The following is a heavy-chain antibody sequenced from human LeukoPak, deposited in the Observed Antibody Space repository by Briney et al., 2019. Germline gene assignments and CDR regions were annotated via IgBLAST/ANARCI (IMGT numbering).Heavy chain of an antibody. J-gene: IGHJ3*02. V-gene: IGHV3-21*01. CDR3: AREYGSRRGLWAFDI. D-gene: IGHD3-10*01. CDR1: GFTFFTYS. Sequence: GGSLRLSCAASGFTFFTYSMNWVRQAPGKGLEWVSSISSSSRYIYYADSVKGRFTISRDNAKNSLYLQMNSLRAEDTAVYYCAREYGSRRGLWAFDIWGHGTLVTVSS. CDR2: ISSSSRYI.